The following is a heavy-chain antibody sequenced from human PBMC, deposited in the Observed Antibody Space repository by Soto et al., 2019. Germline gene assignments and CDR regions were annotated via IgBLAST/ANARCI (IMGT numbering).Heavy chain of an antibody. V-gene: IGHV1-69*13. CDR2: IIPIFGTA. CDR3: ARQKEIAAAGTFDY. D-gene: IGHD6-13*01. Sequence: ASVKVCCKASGGTFSSYAISWVRQAPGQGLEWMGGIIPIFGTANYAQKFQGRVTITADESTSTAYMELSSLRSEDTAVYYCARQKEIAAAGTFDYWGQGTLVTVSS. CDR1: GGTFSSYA. J-gene: IGHJ4*02.